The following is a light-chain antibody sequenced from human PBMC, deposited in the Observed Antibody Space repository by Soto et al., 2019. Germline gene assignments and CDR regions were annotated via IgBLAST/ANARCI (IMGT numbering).Light chain of an antibody. J-gene: IGKJ4*01. CDR3: QQRSNWPPLT. CDR2: DPS. V-gene: IGKV3-11*01. CDR1: QSVRTY. Sequence: EIVLPQSPATLSLSPGERATLSCRASQSVRTYLAWYQQKPGQAPRLLIYDPSNRATGIPARFSGSGSGTDFTLTISSLEPEDFAVYYCQQRSNWPPLTFGGGTKVEIK.